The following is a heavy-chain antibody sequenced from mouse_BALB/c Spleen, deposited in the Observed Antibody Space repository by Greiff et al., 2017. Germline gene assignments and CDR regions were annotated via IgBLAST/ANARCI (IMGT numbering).Heavy chain of an antibody. D-gene: IGHD1-2*01. CDR3: ARATAEGYFDY. V-gene: IGHV1-80*01. CDR1: GYAFSSYW. Sequence: VQLVESGAELVRPGSSVKISCKASGYAFSSYWMNWVKQRPGQGLEWIGQIYPGDGDTNYNGKFKGKATLTADKSSSTAYMQLSSLTSEDSAVYFCARATAEGYFDYWGQGTTLTVSA. J-gene: IGHJ2*01. CDR2: IYPGDGDT.